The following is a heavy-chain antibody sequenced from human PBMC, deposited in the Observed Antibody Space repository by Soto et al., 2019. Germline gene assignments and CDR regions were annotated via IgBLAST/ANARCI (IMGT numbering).Heavy chain of an antibody. V-gene: IGHV3-48*01. CDR3: ARENPRWLLPHAFDI. Sequence: GGSLRLSCAASGFTFTTYSMNWVRQAPGKGLEWVSYISSSGTTIYYADSVKGRFTISRDNAKNSLFLQMNSLRAEDTAVYYCARENPRWLLPHAFDIWGQGTMVTVS. CDR2: ISSSGTTI. CDR1: GFTFTTYS. J-gene: IGHJ3*02. D-gene: IGHD2-15*01.